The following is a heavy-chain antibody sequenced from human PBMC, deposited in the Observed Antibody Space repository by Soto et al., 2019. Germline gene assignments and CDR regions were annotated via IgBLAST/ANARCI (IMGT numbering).Heavy chain of an antibody. Sequence: QVQLVESGGGVVQPGRSLRLSCAASGFTFSKFGMHWVRQAPGKGLEWLAVISFDGSTKYHADSVKGRFTVSRDNSKNPLYLQMTSLRADDTAVYHCASDATKDYYYDRRGIGSPFDYWGQGTLVTVSS. D-gene: IGHD3-22*01. J-gene: IGHJ4*02. V-gene: IGHV3-33*05. CDR2: ISFDGSTK. CDR1: GFTFSKFG. CDR3: ASDATKDYYYDRRGIGSPFDY.